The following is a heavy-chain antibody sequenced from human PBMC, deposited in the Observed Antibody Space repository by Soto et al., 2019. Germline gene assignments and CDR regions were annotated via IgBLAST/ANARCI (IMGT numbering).Heavy chain of an antibody. CDR2: IYYSGSI. V-gene: IGHV4-30-4*01. Sequence: QALSLIRTVSGSSISHDGNHSRWILRSPGKGLEWIGYIYYSGSIFYNPSFKSRVTISVDTSKNQFSLQLSSVTAADTAVYFCAREDDGGDRDYYGLDVWGQGTTVS. D-gene: IGHD2-21*02. CDR3: AREDDGGDRDYYGLDV. J-gene: IGHJ6*02. CDR1: GSSISHDGNH.